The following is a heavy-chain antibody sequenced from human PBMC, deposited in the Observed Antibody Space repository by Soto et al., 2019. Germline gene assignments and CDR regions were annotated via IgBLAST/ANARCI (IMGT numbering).Heavy chain of an antibody. CDR3: ARGYSYAT. CDR2: INAGNGNT. J-gene: IGHJ5*02. CDR1: GYTFTSYA. Sequence: QVQLVQSGAEVKKPGASVKVTCKASGYTFTSYAMHWVRQAPGQRLEWMGWINAGNGNTKYSQKFQGRVTITRDTSASTADRELSSLRSEDTDVYYCARGYSYATWGQGTLVTVSS. D-gene: IGHD5-18*01. V-gene: IGHV1-3*01.